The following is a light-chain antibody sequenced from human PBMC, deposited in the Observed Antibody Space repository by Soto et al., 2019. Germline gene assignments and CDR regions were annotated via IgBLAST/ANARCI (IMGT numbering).Light chain of an antibody. V-gene: IGKV3-15*01. CDR1: QPVSDK. CDR3: QHYGSSSWT. CDR2: GAS. J-gene: IGKJ1*01. Sequence: ELVMTQSPANLSLSPGAVDTLCCLASQPVSDKLAWYQQKPGQAPRLLIYGASARALGIPARFSGSGSGTEFSFTVPSLQSDDSAVYYCQHYGSSSWTFGQGTKVDIK.